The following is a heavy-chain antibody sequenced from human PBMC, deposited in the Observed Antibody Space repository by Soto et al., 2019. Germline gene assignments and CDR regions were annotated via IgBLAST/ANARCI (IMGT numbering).Heavy chain of an antibody. CDR1: GYTFTSYY. Sequence: QVQLVQSGAEVKKPGASVKVSCKASGYTFTSYYMHWVRQAPGQGLEWMGIINPSGGSTSYAQKFQGRVTMTRDTSTSTVYMELSSLRSEDTAVYYCARSRIAAAEPNWFDPWGQGTLVTVSS. D-gene: IGHD6-13*01. CDR2: INPSGGST. CDR3: ARSRIAAAEPNWFDP. V-gene: IGHV1-46*03. J-gene: IGHJ5*02.